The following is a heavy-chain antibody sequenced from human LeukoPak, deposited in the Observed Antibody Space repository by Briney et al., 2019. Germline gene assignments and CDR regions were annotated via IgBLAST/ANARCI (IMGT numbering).Heavy chain of an antibody. CDR2: IYYSGST. CDR1: GGFISSGGYY. CDR3: ARGGYDYGDY. V-gene: IGHV4-31*03. D-gene: IGHD6-13*01. Sequence: PSETLSLTCTVSGGFISSGGYYWSWIRQHPGKGLEWIGYIYYSGSTYYNPSLKSRVTISVDTSKNQFSLKLSSVTAADTAVYYCARGGYDYGDYWGQGTLVTVSS. J-gene: IGHJ4*02.